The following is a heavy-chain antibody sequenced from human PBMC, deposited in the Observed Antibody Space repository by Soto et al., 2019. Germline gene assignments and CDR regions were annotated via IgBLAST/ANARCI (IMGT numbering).Heavy chain of an antibody. Sequence: PGGSLRLSCAASGFTFSNCGMHWVRQAPGKGLEWVAVIWYDGSNKYYADSVKGRFTISRDNSKNTLYLQMNSLRAEDTAVYYCARETYGYYYMDVWGKGTTVTVSS. CDR3: ARETYGYYYMDV. CDR2: IWYDGSNK. V-gene: IGHV3-33*01. D-gene: IGHD2-21*01. CDR1: GFTFSNCG. J-gene: IGHJ6*03.